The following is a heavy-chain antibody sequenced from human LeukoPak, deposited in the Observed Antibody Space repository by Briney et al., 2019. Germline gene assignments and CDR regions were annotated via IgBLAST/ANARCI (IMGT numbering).Heavy chain of an antibody. D-gene: IGHD1-26*01. CDR3: DY. J-gene: IGHJ4*02. CDR1: GGSFSGYY. V-gene: IGHV4-59*10. CDR2: IHTSGSS. Sequence: PSETLSLTCAVYGGSFSGYYWSWIRQPPGKGLEWIGRIHTSGSSNYKSSLTSRVTMSVDTSKNQFSLKFYCAREAAELGRSFDYWGQGALVTVSS.